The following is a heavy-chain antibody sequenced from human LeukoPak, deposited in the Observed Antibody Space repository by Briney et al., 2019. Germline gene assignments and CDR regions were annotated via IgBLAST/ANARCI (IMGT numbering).Heavy chain of an antibody. CDR1: GFTFSRFW. CDR2: INPDGSHT. Sequence: GGSLRLSCAASGFTFSRFWMHWVRQTPGKGLVWVSRINPDGSHTGYADSVKGRFTISRDNAKNTLYLQVNSLRAEDTAVYYCVREGTPGGSDFWGQGTLVTVSS. CDR3: VREGTPGGSDF. J-gene: IGHJ4*02. V-gene: IGHV3-74*01. D-gene: IGHD4-23*01.